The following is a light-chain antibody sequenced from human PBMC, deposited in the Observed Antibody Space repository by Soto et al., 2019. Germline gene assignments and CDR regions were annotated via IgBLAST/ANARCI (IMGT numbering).Light chain of an antibody. CDR1: SSNIGADYL. J-gene: IGLJ2*01. CDR2: DNN. Sequence: QSVLTQPPSVSGAPGQRVTISCTGSSSNIGADYLVHWYQQLPGAAPKLLIYDNNNRPSGVPDRFSGSKSGTSASLAITGLQAEDEADYYCQSYDRSLIGVIFGGGTKVTVL. V-gene: IGLV1-40*01. CDR3: QSYDRSLIGVI.